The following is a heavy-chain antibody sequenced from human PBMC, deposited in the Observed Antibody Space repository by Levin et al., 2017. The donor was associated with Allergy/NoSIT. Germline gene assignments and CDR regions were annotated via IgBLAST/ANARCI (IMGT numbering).Heavy chain of an antibody. V-gene: IGHV3-30*02. J-gene: IGHJ6*02. D-gene: IGHD4-17*01. CDR3: AKDAVVLRSYGMDG. CDR2: IPFDAVNE. Sequence: GESLKISCAASGFSFSDYGMHWVRHGPDKGLEWVAHIPFDAVNEYYADSVQGRFTISRDNSRNTLFLQMNSLRAEDTAVYYCAKDAVVLRSYGMDGWGQGTTVTVSS. CDR1: GFSFSDYG.